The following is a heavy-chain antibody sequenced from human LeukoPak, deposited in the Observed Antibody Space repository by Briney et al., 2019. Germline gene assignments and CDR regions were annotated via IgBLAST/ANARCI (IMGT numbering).Heavy chain of an antibody. Sequence: SVKVSCKASGGTFSSYAISWVRQAPGQGLEWMGGIIPIFGTANYAQKFQGRVTITADKSTSTAYMELSSLRSEDTAVYYCARGLSDFWSGYDTPYDAFDIWGQGTMVTVSS. V-gene: IGHV1-69*06. CDR3: ARGLSDFWSGYDTPYDAFDI. CDR1: GGTFSSYA. J-gene: IGHJ3*02. D-gene: IGHD3-3*01. CDR2: IIPIFGTA.